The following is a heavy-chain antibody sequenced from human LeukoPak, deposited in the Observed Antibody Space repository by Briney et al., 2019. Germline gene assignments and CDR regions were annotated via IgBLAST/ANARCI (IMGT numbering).Heavy chain of an antibody. J-gene: IGHJ6*02. Sequence: GGSLRLSCAASGLTFSTYSMNWVRQAPGKGLEWVAVIWYDGSNKYYADSVKGRFTISRDNSKNTLYLQMNSLRAEDTAVYYCARDLGSSSSFSYYYYGMDVWGQGTTVTVSS. CDR3: ARDLGSSSSFSYYYYGMDV. CDR1: GLTFSTYS. D-gene: IGHD6-13*01. CDR2: IWYDGSNK. V-gene: IGHV3-33*08.